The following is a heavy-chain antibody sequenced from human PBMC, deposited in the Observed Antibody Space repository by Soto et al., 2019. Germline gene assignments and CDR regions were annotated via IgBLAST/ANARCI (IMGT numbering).Heavy chain of an antibody. V-gene: IGHV1-2*04. CDR3: ARGLPPRSFYYDSSGYYFDY. Sequence: GASVKVSCKASGYTFTGYYMHWVRQAPGQGLEWMGWINPNSGGTNYAQKFQGWVTMTRDTSISTAYMELSRLRSDDTAVYYCARGLPPRSFYYDSSGYYFDYWGQGTLVTVSS. J-gene: IGHJ4*02. D-gene: IGHD3-22*01. CDR1: GYTFTGYY. CDR2: INPNSGGT.